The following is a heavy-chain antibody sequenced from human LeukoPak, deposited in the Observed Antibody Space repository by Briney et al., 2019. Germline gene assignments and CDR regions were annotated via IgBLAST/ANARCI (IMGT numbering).Heavy chain of an antibody. CDR3: ARGIVYYDSSGREDAFDI. J-gene: IGHJ3*02. V-gene: IGHV3-23*01. D-gene: IGHD3-22*01. Sequence: GGSLRLSCAASGFTFSNYAMSWVRQAPGKGLEWVSAISGSGGSTYYADSVKGRFTISRDNSKNTLYLQMNSLRAEDTAVYYCARGIVYYDSSGREDAFDIWGQGTMVTVSS. CDR1: GFTFSNYA. CDR2: ISGSGGST.